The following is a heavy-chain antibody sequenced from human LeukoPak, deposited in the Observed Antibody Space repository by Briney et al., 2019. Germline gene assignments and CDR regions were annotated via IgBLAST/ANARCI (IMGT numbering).Heavy chain of an antibody. CDR2: IFYSGITY. CDR1: GDSISSSSYY. Sequence: SETLSLTCTVSGDSISSSSYYWSWIRQPPGKGLEWIGYIFYSGITYYYNPSLKSRITISVDTSKNQFSLKLGSVTAADTAVYYCARRQGPDWYFDLWGRGTLVTVSS. V-gene: IGHV4-30-4*01. J-gene: IGHJ2*01. CDR3: ARRQGPDWYFDL.